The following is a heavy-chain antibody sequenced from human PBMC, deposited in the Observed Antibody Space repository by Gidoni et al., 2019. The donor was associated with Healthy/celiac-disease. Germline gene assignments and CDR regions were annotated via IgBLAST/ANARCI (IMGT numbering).Heavy chain of an antibody. Sequence: EVQLLESGGGLVQPGGPLRLSCAASGFTFSSYAMSWVGQAPGQGLEWGSSISGNGGSTYYADPVEGRFTISRDNSKNTLYLQKNSLRAEDTAVYYCAKSDVSFLLGATDYWGQGTLVTVSS. D-gene: IGHD1-26*01. CDR3: AKSDVSFLLGATDY. CDR1: GFTFSSYA. CDR2: ISGNGGST. V-gene: IGHV3-23*01. J-gene: IGHJ4*02.